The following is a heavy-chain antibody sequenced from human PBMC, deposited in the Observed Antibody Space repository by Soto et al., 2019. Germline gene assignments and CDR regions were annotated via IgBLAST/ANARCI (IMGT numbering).Heavy chain of an antibody. Sequence: QVQLQESGPGLVKPSETLSLTCTVSGGSINNYYWSWIRQPPGKGLECIGYISYSGSSNYNPSLKSQVTISVDTSRTQFSLKLFSVTPVDTAVYYCARGRYSSGWYGDWGQGTLVTASS. D-gene: IGHD6-19*01. CDR1: GGSINNYY. CDR2: ISYSGSS. V-gene: IGHV4-59*01. J-gene: IGHJ4*02. CDR3: ARGRYSSGWYGD.